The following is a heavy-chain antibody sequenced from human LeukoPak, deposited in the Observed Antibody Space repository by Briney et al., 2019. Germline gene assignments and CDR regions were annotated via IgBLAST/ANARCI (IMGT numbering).Heavy chain of an antibody. Sequence: ASVKVSCKASGYTFTGYCMHWVRQAPGQGLEWMGWINPNSGGTNYAQKFQGRVTMTRDTSISTAYMELSRLRSDDTAVYYCARPAPYYYDSSGYYLQHWGQGTLVTVSS. D-gene: IGHD3-22*01. CDR3: ARPAPYYYDSSGYYLQH. J-gene: IGHJ1*01. V-gene: IGHV1-2*02. CDR1: GYTFTGYC. CDR2: INPNSGGT.